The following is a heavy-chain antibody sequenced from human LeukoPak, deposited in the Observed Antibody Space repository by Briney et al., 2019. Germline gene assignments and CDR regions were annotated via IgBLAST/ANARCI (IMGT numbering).Heavy chain of an antibody. CDR3: ARQGWELLMLGYYYMDV. D-gene: IGHD1-26*01. J-gene: IGHJ6*03. V-gene: IGHV5-51*01. CDR1: GYSFTSYW. CDR2: IYPGDSDT. Sequence: GESLKISCKGSGYSFTSYWIGWVRQMPGKGLEWMGIIYPGDSDTRYSPSFQGQVTISADKSISTAYLQWSSLKASDTAMYYCARQGWELLMLGYYYMDVWGKGTTVTVSS.